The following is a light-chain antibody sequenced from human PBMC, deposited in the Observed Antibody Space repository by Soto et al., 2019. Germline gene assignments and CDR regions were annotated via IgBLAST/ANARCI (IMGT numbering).Light chain of an antibody. Sequence: EVVLTQSPATLSLSPGERATLSCRANQSVSANYLAWYQQKPGQAPRLLIYGASSSATGIPDRFSGSGSGSDFTLTIRRLEPEDFVVFYCHEYGSSPFSFGPGTKVDIK. CDR3: HEYGSSPFS. CDR1: QSVSANY. V-gene: IGKV3-20*01. CDR2: GAS. J-gene: IGKJ3*01.